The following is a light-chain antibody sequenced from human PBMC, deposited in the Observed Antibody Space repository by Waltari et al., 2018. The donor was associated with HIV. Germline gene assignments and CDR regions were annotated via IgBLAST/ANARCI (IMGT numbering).Light chain of an antibody. J-gene: IGLJ2*01. CDR2: SNN. CDR1: SSNTGSNT. CDR3: AAWDDNRNAVV. Sequence: QSVLTQPPSASGTPGQRVAISCSGSSSNTGSNTITWYQQLSGTAPKLLINSNNERPSGVPDRFSVSKSGTSGSRAISGLQSEDEADYYCAAWDDNRNAVVFGGGTKLTVL. V-gene: IGLV1-44*01.